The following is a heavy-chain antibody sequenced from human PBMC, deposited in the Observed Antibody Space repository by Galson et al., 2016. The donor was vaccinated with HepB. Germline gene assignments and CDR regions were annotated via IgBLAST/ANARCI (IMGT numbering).Heavy chain of an antibody. J-gene: IGHJ4*02. Sequence: SLRLSCAASGFTFSRYGMHWVRQAPGKGLEWVAVISYDGGDKHYADPVKGRFTVSRDNSKNTLFLQMNSLRVEDTAVYYCAKLDCGRDCPRDDWGQGTLVTVSS. D-gene: IGHD2-21*02. V-gene: IGHV3-30*19. CDR2: ISYDGGDK. CDR3: AKLDCGRDCPRDD. CDR1: GFTFSRYG.